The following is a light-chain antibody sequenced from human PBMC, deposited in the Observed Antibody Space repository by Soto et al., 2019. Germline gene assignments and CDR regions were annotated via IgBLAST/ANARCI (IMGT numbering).Light chain of an antibody. V-gene: IGKV1-5*03. J-gene: IGKJ5*01. CDR1: QTISSW. CDR3: QQANSFPIT. Sequence: DIQMTQSPSTLSGSVGDRVTITCRASQTISSWLAWYQQKPGKAPKLLIYKASTLKSGVPSRFSGSGSGTDFTLTISSLQPEDFATYYCQQANSFPITFGQGTRLEIK. CDR2: KAS.